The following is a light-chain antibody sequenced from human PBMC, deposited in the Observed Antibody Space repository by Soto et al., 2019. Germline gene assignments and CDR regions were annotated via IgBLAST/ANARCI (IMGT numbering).Light chain of an antibody. Sequence: EIVLTQSPATLSVSPGERATLSCRASQSVGSNLAWYQQKPGQAPRLLIYGASTRATGIPARFSGSGSGTEFTLSISSLQSEDFASYYCQQRLTGPWTFGQGTRVEI. CDR1: QSVGSN. CDR2: GAS. CDR3: QQRLTGPWT. J-gene: IGKJ1*01. V-gene: IGKV3-15*01.